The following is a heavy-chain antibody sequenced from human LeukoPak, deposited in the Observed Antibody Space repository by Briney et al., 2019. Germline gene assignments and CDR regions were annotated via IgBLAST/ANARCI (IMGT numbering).Heavy chain of an antibody. CDR3: ARLDSWYYDSSGHPAAFDI. Sequence: SESMSLTCAVAGGSITTDRYLWGWPLQSPGKGLEGSSRIYYSGSTYYNLSLRSPCTVSVATSQHQFTLALSSVTAADTAVYYCARLDSWYYDSSGHPAAFDIWGQGTMVTVSS. CDR2: IYYSGST. V-gene: IGHV4-39*01. CDR1: GGSITTDRYL. J-gene: IGHJ3*02. D-gene: IGHD3-22*01.